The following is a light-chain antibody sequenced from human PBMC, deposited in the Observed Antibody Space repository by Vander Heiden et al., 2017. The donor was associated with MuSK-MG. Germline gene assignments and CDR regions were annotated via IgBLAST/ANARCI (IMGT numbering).Light chain of an antibody. Sequence: AIQMTQSPSSLSASVGDRVTITCRASQGIRSDLGWYQQKPKKAPKLLIYGASTLEPGVPSRFSGSGSGTDFTLTISNLQPEDFATYYCRQDCDYPLTFGGGTKVEIK. CDR2: GAS. V-gene: IGKV1-6*01. J-gene: IGKJ4*01. CDR1: QGIRSD. CDR3: RQDCDYPLT.